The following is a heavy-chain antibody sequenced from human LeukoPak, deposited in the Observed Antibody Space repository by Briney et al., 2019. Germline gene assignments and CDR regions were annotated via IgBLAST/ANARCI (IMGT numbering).Heavy chain of an antibody. D-gene: IGHD2-2*01. CDR3: AREGRVVDP. J-gene: IGHJ5*02. V-gene: IGHV4-59*01. Sequence: SETLSLTCTVSGGSISSYYWSWIRQPPGKGLGWIGYIYYSGSTNYNPSLKSRVTISVDTSKNQFSLKLSSVTAADTAVYYCAREGRVVDPWGQGTLVTVSS. CDR2: IYYSGST. CDR1: GGSISSYY.